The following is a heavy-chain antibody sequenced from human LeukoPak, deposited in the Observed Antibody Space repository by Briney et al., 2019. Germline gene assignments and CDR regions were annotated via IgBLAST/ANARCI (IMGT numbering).Heavy chain of an antibody. CDR2: IYYSGST. Sequence: PSETLSLTCTVSGGSISSSSYYWGWIRQPPGKGLEWIGSIYYSGSTYYNPSLKSRVTISVDTSKNQFSLKLSSVTAADTAVYYCARTGVGYYYYYYMDVWGKGTTVTISS. CDR1: GGSISSSSYY. J-gene: IGHJ6*03. D-gene: IGHD3-3*01. V-gene: IGHV4-39*07. CDR3: ARTGVGYYYYYYMDV.